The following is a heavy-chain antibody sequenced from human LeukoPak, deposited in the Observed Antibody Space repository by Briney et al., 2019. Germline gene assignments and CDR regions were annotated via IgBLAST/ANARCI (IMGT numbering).Heavy chain of an antibody. Sequence: GGSLKLSCAASGFTFSSYAMSWVRQAPGKGLEWGSAISGSGGSTYYADSVKGRFTISRDNSKNTLYLQMNSLRAEDTAVYYCAKSIAARPLNFDYWGQGTLVTVSS. J-gene: IGHJ4*02. CDR3: AKSIAARPLNFDY. D-gene: IGHD6-6*01. CDR1: GFTFSSYA. V-gene: IGHV3-23*01. CDR2: ISGSGGST.